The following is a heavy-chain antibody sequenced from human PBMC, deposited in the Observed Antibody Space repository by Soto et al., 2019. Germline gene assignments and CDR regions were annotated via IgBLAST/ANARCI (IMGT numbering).Heavy chain of an antibody. CDR3: ARDHYNHDILTGYYPH. V-gene: IGHV1-3*01. J-gene: IGHJ4*02. CDR1: GYTFTSYA. CDR2: INAGNGNT. Sequence: ASVKVSCKASGYTFTSYAMHWVRQAPGQRLEWMGWINAGNGNTKYSQKFQGRVTITRDTSASTAYMELSSLRSEDTAVYYCARDHYNHDILTGYYPHWGQGTLVTVSS. D-gene: IGHD3-9*01.